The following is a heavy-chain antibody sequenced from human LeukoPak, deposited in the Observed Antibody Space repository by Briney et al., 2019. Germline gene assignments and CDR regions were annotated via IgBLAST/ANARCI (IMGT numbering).Heavy chain of an antibody. CDR3: ANERTSRLPYNY. CDR2: ISASGGNT. J-gene: IGHJ4*02. D-gene: IGHD6-25*01. Sequence: GGSLRLSCAASGFTFSNYGMNWVRQAPGKGLEWVTAISASGGNTYYADSVKGRFTISRDNAKDTLYSQMNILRAEDTALSYCANERTSRLPYNYWGQATLVTVSS. V-gene: IGHV3-23*01. CDR1: GFTFSNYG.